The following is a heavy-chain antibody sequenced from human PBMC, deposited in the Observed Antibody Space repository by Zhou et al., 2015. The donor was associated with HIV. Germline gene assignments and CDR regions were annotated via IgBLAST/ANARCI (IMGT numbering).Heavy chain of an antibody. D-gene: IGHD3-22*01. CDR2: IYNGNT. V-gene: IGHV1-18*01. CDR3: ARDDSSGYHSFDY. CDR1: AYMFTTFG. J-gene: IGHJ4*02. Sequence: QGQLVQSGAEMKKPGASVKVSCKAPAYMFTTFGITWVRQVPGQGLEWMGWIYNGNTNYAQKFQGRVTMTTDTSTSTAYMELRSLRSDDTAIYYCARDDSSGYHSFDYWGQGTLVTVSS.